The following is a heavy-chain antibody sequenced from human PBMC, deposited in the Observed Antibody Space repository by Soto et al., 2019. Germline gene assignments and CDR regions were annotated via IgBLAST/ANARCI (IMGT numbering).Heavy chain of an antibody. J-gene: IGHJ5*02. CDR3: ARGPILGYCTNGVCPNWFDP. D-gene: IGHD2-8*01. CDR2: IIPIFGTA. CDR1: GGTFSSYA. V-gene: IGHV1-69*13. Sequence: ASVKVSCKASGGTFSSYAISWVRQAPGQGLEWMGGIIPIFGTANYAQKFQGRVTITADESTSTAYMELSSLRSEDTAVYYCARGPILGYCTNGVCPNWFDPWGQGTLVTVSS.